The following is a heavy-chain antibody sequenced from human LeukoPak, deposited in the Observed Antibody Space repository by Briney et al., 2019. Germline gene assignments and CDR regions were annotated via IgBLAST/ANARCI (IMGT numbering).Heavy chain of an antibody. D-gene: IGHD3-3*01. CDR1: GFTVSSNY. CDR2: IYSGGST. J-gene: IGHJ3*02. CDR3: ARDLAPINYDFWSGYYRNAFDI. V-gene: IGHV3-66*02. Sequence: GGSLRLSCAASGFTVSSNYMSWVRQAPGKGLEWVSVIYSGGSTYCADSVKGRFTISRDNSKNTLYLQMNSLRAEDTAVYYCARDLAPINYDFWSGYYRNAFDIWGQGTMVTVSS.